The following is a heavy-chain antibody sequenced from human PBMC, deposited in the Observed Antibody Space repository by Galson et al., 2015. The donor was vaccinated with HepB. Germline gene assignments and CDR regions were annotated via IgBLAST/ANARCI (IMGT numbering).Heavy chain of an antibody. CDR2: IYYSGST. J-gene: IGHJ4*02. Sequence: TLSLTCTVSGGSISSGGYYWSWIRQHPGKGLEWIGYIYYSGSTYYNPSLKSRVTISVDTSKNQFSLKLSSVTAADTAVYYCASTEQQLGGVGYWGQGTLVTVSS. CDR3: ASTEQQLGGVGY. V-gene: IGHV4-31*03. D-gene: IGHD6-13*01. CDR1: GGSISSGGYY.